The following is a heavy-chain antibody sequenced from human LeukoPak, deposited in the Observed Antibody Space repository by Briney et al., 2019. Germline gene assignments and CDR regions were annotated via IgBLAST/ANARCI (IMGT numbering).Heavy chain of an antibody. J-gene: IGHJ4*02. CDR1: GGSFSGFY. CDR2: INHSGST. V-gene: IGHV4-34*01. Sequence: SEALSLTCAVYGGSFSGFYWSWIRQPPGKGLEWIGEINHSGSTNYNPSLKSRVTISVDTSKNQFSLKLSSVTAADTAVYYCARVGPTMVRGVPSYDYWGQGTLVTVSS. D-gene: IGHD3-10*01. CDR3: ARVGPTMVRGVPSYDY.